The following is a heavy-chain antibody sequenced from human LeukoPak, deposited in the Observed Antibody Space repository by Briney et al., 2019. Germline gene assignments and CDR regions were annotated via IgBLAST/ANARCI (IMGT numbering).Heavy chain of an antibody. CDR1: GFSFSTYA. Sequence: PGGSLRLSCAASGFSFSTYAMAWVRQAPGKGLEWVSAISDSGTNKYYADSVRGRFTVSRDNSKNTLYLQMNSLRAEDTAVYYCAKDSGSFDYWGQGTLVTVSS. CDR3: AKDSGSFDY. V-gene: IGHV3-23*01. CDR2: ISDSGTNK. J-gene: IGHJ4*02. D-gene: IGHD1-26*01.